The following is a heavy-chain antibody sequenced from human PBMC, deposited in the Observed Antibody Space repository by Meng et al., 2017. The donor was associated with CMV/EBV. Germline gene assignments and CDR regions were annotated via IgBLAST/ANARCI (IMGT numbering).Heavy chain of an antibody. CDR2: ISGSGGST. Sequence: GGSLRLSCAASGFTFSSYAMIWVRQTPGKGLEWVSAISGSGGSTYYADSVKGRFTISRDNSKNTLYLQMNSLRAEDTAVYYCAKTSGANLVGAFDIWGQGTMVTVSS. CDR1: GFTFSSYA. J-gene: IGHJ3*02. D-gene: IGHD4/OR15-4a*01. V-gene: IGHV3-23*01. CDR3: AKTSGANLVGAFDI.